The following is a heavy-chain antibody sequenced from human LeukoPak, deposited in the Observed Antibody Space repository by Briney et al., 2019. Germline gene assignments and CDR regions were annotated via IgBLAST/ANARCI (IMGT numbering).Heavy chain of an antibody. Sequence: GESLKISCKGSGYNFTSYWIAWVRQMPGKGLEWMGIIYPGDSGTRYSPSFQGQVTISADKSISTAYLQWSSLKASDTAMYYCARPGYSSSWYVAFDIWGQGTMVTVSS. V-gene: IGHV5-51*01. CDR2: IYPGDSGT. CDR3: ARPGYSSSWYVAFDI. CDR1: GYNFTSYW. J-gene: IGHJ3*02. D-gene: IGHD6-13*01.